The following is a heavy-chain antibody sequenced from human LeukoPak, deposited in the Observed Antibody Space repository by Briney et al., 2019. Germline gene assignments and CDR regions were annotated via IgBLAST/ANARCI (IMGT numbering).Heavy chain of an antibody. D-gene: IGHD6-13*01. CDR1: GGSISSYY. CDR3: ARVKDMYSSSWGNWFDP. J-gene: IGHJ5*02. V-gene: IGHV4-59*01. Sequence: SETLSLTCTVSGGSISSYYWSWIRQPPGKGLEWIGYIYYSGSTNYNPSLKSRVTISVDTSKNQFSLKLSSVTAADTAVYYCARVKDMYSSSWGNWFDPWSQGTLATVSS. CDR2: IYYSGST.